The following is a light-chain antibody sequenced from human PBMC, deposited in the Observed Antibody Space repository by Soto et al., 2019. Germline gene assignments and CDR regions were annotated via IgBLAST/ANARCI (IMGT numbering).Light chain of an antibody. CDR3: QQYNSYWT. CDR1: QSVDRW. V-gene: IGKV1-5*01. Sequence: DIQMTQSPATLSASVGERVTITCRASQSVDRWVAWYQQRPGKAPQLLIYDASRLESGVPSRFSGSGSGTTITLTIRSLQPDDFTTYYCQQYNSYWTFGQGTKVEIK. CDR2: DAS. J-gene: IGKJ1*01.